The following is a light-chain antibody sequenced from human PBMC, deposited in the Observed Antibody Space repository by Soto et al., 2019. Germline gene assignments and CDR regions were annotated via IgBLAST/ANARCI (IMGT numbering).Light chain of an antibody. CDR1: SSDVGSYNL. Sequence: QSALTQPASVSGSPGQSITISCTGTSSDVGSYNLVSWYQQHPGKAPKLMIYEGSKRPSGVSNRFSGSKPGNTAALTISGLQAEDEADYYCWLYAGSSTLVFGGGTKLTVL. CDR2: EGS. J-gene: IGLJ2*01. CDR3: WLYAGSSTLV. V-gene: IGLV2-23*01.